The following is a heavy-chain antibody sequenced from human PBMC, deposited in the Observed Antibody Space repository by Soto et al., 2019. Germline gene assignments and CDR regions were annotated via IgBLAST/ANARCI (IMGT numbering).Heavy chain of an antibody. J-gene: IGHJ4*02. CDR2: INHSGST. CDR1: CGSFRGYY. CDR3: ARTSKFDC. V-gene: IGHV4-34*01. Sequence: QVQLQQWGAGLLKPSETLSLTCAVYCGSFRGYYWSWIRQPPGKGLEWIGEINHSGSTNYNPSLKSRVTTSVDTSKNQFSLKLSSVTAADTAVYYCARTSKFDCWGQGTLVTVSS.